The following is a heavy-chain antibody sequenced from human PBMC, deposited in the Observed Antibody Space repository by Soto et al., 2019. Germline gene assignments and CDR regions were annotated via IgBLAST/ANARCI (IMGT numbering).Heavy chain of an antibody. CDR1: GFTFSSYA. D-gene: IGHD3-10*01. CDR2: ISGSGGST. Sequence: EVQLLESGGGLVQPGGSLRLSCAASGFTFSSYAMSWVHQAPGKGLEWVSAISGSGGSTYYADSVKGRFTISRDNSKNTLYLQMNSLRAEDTAVYYCAKDLGYGSGIEGDFDYWGQGTLVTVSS. J-gene: IGHJ4*02. CDR3: AKDLGYGSGIEGDFDY. V-gene: IGHV3-23*01.